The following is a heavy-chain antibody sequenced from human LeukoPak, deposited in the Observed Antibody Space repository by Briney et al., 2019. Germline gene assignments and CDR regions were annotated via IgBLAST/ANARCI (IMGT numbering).Heavy chain of an antibody. Sequence: PGGSLRLSCTASGFAFSSYAMSWVRQAPGVGLEWVSAIDGGGGRTWHADSVKGRFTISRDNSKNTLYLQMNSLRVEDTAVYYCAKSNAVAGFYYFDYWGQGTLVTVSS. CDR1: GFAFSSYA. J-gene: IGHJ4*02. CDR2: IDGGGGRT. CDR3: AKSNAVAGFYYFDY. V-gene: IGHV3-23*01. D-gene: IGHD6-19*01.